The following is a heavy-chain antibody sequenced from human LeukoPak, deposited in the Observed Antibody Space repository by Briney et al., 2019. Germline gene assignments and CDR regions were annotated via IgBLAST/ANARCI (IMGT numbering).Heavy chain of an antibody. CDR1: GGTFSSYA. CDR2: IIPIFGTA. V-gene: IGHV1-69*06. CDR3: ATRYCSSTSCFNWFDP. J-gene: IGHJ5*02. D-gene: IGHD2-2*01. Sequence: GASVKVSCKASGGTFSSYAISWVRQAPGQGLEWMGGIIPIFGTANYAQKFQGRVTITADKSTSTAYMELSSLRSEDTAVYYCATRYCSSTSCFNWFDPWGQGTLVTVSS.